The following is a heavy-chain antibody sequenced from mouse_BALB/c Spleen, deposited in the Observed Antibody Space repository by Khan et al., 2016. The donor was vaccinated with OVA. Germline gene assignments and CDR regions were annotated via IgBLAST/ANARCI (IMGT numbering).Heavy chain of an antibody. CDR2: ISYSGST. J-gene: IGHJ2*01. CDR3: ARTARIKY. CDR1: GYSITSGYG. V-gene: IGHV3-2*02. D-gene: IGHD1-2*01. Sequence: VQLQESGPGLVKPSQSLSLTCTVTGYSITSGYGWNWIRQFPGNKLEWMGYISYSGSTNYNPSLKSRISITRDTSKNQFFVQLNSVTTEDTATYYCARTARIKYWGQGTTLTVSS.